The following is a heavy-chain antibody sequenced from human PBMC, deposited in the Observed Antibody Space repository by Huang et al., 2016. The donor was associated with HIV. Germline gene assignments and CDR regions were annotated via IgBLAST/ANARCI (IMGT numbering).Heavy chain of an antibody. J-gene: IGHJ4*02. D-gene: IGHD6-13*01. CDR3: ARDRGQQLSPFDS. Sequence: EVQLVESGGGLVKPGGSLRLSCAASGFSLDSYNMYWVRQTPGKGLEWCSSISPSSSFIDYADSVKGRFSISRDNAKNSLYLQMNNLRGEDTAVYYCARDRGQQLSPFDSWGQGTLVTVSS. CDR2: ISPSSSFI. CDR1: GFSLDSYN. V-gene: IGHV3-21*01.